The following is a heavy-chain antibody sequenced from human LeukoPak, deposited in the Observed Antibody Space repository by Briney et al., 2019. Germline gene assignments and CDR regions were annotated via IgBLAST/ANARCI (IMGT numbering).Heavy chain of an antibody. CDR3: ARGGVGGAYNWFDP. Sequence: ASVKVSCKASGYPFTGYYVHWVRQAPGHGLEWMGWINPRNGDTHSAQKFQGRVSMTGDTSITTAYMELSSLTSDDTAVYYCARGGVGGAYNWFDPWGQGTLVTVSS. V-gene: IGHV1-2*02. CDR2: INPRNGDT. CDR1: GYPFTGYY. D-gene: IGHD1-26*01. J-gene: IGHJ5*02.